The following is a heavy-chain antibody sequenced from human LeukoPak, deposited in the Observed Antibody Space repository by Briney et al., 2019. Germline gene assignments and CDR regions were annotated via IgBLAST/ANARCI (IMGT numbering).Heavy chain of an antibody. D-gene: IGHD2-2*01. J-gene: IGHJ5*02. CDR1: GFTFSSYA. Sequence: GGSLRLSCGASGFTFSSYAMSWVRQAPGKGLEWVSTISGSGSTTYSADSVKGRFTISRDNSKNTLYLQMNSLRAEDTAVYYCAKDGRENVVVPGWFDPWGQGTLVTVSS. CDR3: AKDGRENVVVPGWFDP. V-gene: IGHV3-23*01. CDR2: ISGSGSTT.